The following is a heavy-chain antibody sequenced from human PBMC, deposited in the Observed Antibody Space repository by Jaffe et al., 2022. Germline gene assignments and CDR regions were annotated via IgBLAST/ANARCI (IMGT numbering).Heavy chain of an antibody. V-gene: IGHV1-69*01. D-gene: IGHD5-12*01. CDR2: IIPIFGTA. Sequence: QVQLVQSGAEVKKPGSSVKVSCKASGGTFSSYAISWVRQAPGQGLEWMGGIIPIFGTANYAQKFQGRVTITADESTSTAYMELSSLRSEDTAVYYCARGSCGYDVRHYYYYYMDVWGKGTTVTVSS. CDR3: ARGSCGYDVRHYYYYYMDV. CDR1: GGTFSSYA. J-gene: IGHJ6*03.